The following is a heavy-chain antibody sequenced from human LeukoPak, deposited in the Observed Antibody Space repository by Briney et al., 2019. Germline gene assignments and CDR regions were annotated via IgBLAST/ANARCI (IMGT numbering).Heavy chain of an antibody. D-gene: IGHD3-9*01. Sequence: ASVKVSCKASGYTFTSYDINWVRQATGQGLEWMGWMNPNSGNTGYAQKFQGRVTITRNTSISTAYMELSSLRSEDTAVYYCARSDYHILTGYHYYYYYYMDVWGKGTTVTVSS. CDR1: GYTFTSYD. J-gene: IGHJ6*03. V-gene: IGHV1-8*03. CDR2: MNPNSGNT. CDR3: ARSDYHILTGYHYYYYYYMDV.